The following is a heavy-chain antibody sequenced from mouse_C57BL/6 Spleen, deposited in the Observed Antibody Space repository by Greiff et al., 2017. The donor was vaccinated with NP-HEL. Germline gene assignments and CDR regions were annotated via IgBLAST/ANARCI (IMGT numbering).Heavy chain of an antibody. CDR2: IYPSDSET. CDR1: GYTFTSYW. V-gene: IGHV1-61*01. Sequence: VQLQQSGAELVRPGSSVKLSCKASGYTFTSYWMDWVKQRPGQGLEWIGNIYPSDSETHYNQKFKDKATLTVDKSSSTAYMQLSSLTSEDSAVYYCARRGYSNSYAMDYWGQGTSVTVSS. D-gene: IGHD2-5*01. CDR3: ARRGYSNSYAMDY. J-gene: IGHJ4*01.